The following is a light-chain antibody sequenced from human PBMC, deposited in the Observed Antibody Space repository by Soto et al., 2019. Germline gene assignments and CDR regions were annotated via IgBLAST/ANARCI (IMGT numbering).Light chain of an antibody. CDR1: QSVTNN. CDR3: QQHNNWPST. J-gene: IGKJ1*01. Sequence: EIVMTQSPTTLSVSPGSRSTLSSTASQSVTNNLAWYQQKPGQAPRILIYGASSRATGIPARFSGSGSGTEFTLTISSLQSEDFAVYYCQQHNNWPSTFGQGTKVDIK. CDR2: GAS. V-gene: IGKV3-15*01.